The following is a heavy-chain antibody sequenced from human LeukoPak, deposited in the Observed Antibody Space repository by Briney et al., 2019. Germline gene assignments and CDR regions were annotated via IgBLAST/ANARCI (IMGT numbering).Heavy chain of an antibody. CDR2: IYYSGST. D-gene: IGHD2-15*01. V-gene: IGHV4-59*08. Sequence: PSETLSLTCTVSGGSISSYYWSWIRQPPGKGLEWIGYIYYSGSTNYNPSLKSRVTISVDTSKNQFSLKLSSVTAADTAVYYCARQGYCSGGSCYHRYYYYYMDVWGKGTTVTISS. J-gene: IGHJ6*03. CDR1: GGSISSYY. CDR3: ARQGYCSGGSCYHRYYYYYMDV.